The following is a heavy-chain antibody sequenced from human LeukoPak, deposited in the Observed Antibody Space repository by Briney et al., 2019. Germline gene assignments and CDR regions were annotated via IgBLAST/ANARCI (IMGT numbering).Heavy chain of an antibody. CDR2: ISGSGGST. V-gene: IGHV3-23*01. Sequence: GGSLRLSCAASGFTFSSYAMSWVRQAPGKGLEWVSAISGSGGSTYYADSVKGRFTISRDNSKNTLYLQMNSLRAEDTALYYCAKGPSSSWFNWFDPWGQGTLVTASS. CDR3: AKGPSSSWFNWFDP. D-gene: IGHD6-13*01. CDR1: GFTFSSYA. J-gene: IGHJ5*02.